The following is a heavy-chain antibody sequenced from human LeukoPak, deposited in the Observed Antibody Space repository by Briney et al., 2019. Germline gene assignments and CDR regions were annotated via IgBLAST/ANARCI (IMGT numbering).Heavy chain of an antibody. CDR2: ISSSSSYI. Sequence: GGSLRLSCAASGFTFSSYSMNWFRQAPGKGLEWVSSISSSSSYIYYADSVKGRFTISRDNAKNSLYLQMNSLRAEDTAVYYCARGYYDFWSGYYIGTSEFDYWGQGTLVTVSS. CDR3: ARGYYDFWSGYYIGTSEFDY. D-gene: IGHD3-3*01. CDR1: GFTFSSYS. J-gene: IGHJ4*02. V-gene: IGHV3-21*01.